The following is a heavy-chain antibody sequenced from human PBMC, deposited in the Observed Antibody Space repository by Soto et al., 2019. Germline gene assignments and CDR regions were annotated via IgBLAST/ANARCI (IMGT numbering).Heavy chain of an antibody. CDR2: VSHSGRT. CDR1: GGSISPYS. V-gene: IGHV4-59*01. Sequence: QVHLVESGPGLVKPSETLSLTCTISGGSISPYSWTWIRQSPGKGLEWIDYVSHSGRTFYTPSLKSRLTMSLDTSRSQFSLRLKSVSAADTAVYYCARLLGGYDDYGGWFAPWGQGTLVTVSS. CDR3: ARLLGGYDDYGGWFAP. J-gene: IGHJ5*02. D-gene: IGHD4-17*01.